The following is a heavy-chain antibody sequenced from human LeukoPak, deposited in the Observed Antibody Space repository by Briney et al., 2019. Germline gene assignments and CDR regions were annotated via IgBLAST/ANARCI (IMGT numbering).Heavy chain of an antibody. Sequence: GASVKVSCKASGYTFTGYYMHWVRRAPGQGLEWMGRIIPIFGTANYAQKFQGRVTITTDESTSTAYMELSSLRSEDTAVYYCAREGYYDSSGPANYWGQGTLVTVSS. V-gene: IGHV1-69*05. CDR1: GYTFTGYY. CDR3: AREGYYDSSGPANY. D-gene: IGHD3-22*01. J-gene: IGHJ4*02. CDR2: IIPIFGTA.